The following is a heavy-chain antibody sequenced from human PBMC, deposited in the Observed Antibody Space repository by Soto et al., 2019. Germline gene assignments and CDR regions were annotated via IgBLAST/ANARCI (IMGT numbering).Heavy chain of an antibody. V-gene: IGHV3-15*07. Sequence: GGSLRLSCAASGFTFTNAWINWVRQAPGKGLEWVGRIKSKTDGGTTDYAEPVKGRFAISRDDSNNMVYLQMNSLKIEDTAVYYYTTDSYSTIIIVRFDYWGHGTLVTVSS. CDR1: GFTFTNAW. D-gene: IGHD3-22*01. CDR3: TTDSYSTIIIVRFDY. CDR2: IKSKTDGGTT. J-gene: IGHJ4*01.